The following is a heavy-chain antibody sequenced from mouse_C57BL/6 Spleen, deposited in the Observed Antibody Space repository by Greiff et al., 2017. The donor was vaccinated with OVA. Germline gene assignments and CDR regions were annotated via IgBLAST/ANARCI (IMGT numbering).Heavy chain of an antibody. D-gene: IGHD1-1*01. V-gene: IGHV1-4*01. J-gene: IGHJ3*01. CDR1: GYTFTSYT. CDR3: ARDGSSYWFAY. Sequence: VQGVESGAELARPGASVKMSCKASGYTFTSYTMHWVKQRPGQGLEWIGYINPSSGYTKYNQKFKDKATLTADKSSSTAYMQLSSLTSEDSAVYYCARDGSSYWFAYWGQGTLVTVSA. CDR2: INPSSGYT.